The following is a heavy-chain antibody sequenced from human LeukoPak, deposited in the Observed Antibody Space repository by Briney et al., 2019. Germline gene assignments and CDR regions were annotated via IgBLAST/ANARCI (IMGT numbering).Heavy chain of an antibody. CDR3: ARGEGSGSYYTY. D-gene: IGHD3-10*01. V-gene: IGHV3-30*02. Sequence: GGSLRLSCAASEFTFSRYGMHWVRQAPGKGLEWVAFIRYDGSNKYYADAVKGRFTMSRDNSKNTLYLQMNSLRAEDTAVYSCARGEGSGSYYTYWGQGTLVTVSS. CDR2: IRYDGSNK. J-gene: IGHJ4*02. CDR1: EFTFSRYG.